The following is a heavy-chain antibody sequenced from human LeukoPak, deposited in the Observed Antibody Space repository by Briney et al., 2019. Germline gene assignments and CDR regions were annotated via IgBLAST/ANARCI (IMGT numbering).Heavy chain of an antibody. CDR1: GFTLSTYD. CDR3: AELGITMIGGV. J-gene: IGHJ6*04. Sequence: SGGSLRLSCVASGFTLSTYDMNWVRQAPGKGLEWVSSIGKSDSLKYYADSVKGRFTISRDNAKNSLYLQMNSLRAEDTAVYYCAELGITMIGGVWGKGTTVTISS. D-gene: IGHD3-10*02. CDR2: IGKSDSLK. V-gene: IGHV3-21*01.